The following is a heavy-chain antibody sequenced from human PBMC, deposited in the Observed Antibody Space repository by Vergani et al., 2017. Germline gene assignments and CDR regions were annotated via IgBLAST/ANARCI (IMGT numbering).Heavy chain of an antibody. CDR2: IRYDGSNQ. CDR3: AGPDESYGYGGGGY. Sequence: QVQLVESGGGVVQPGGSLRLSCAASGFTFSSYAMHWVRQAPGKGLEWVAFIRYDGSNQYYADSVKGRFTISRDNSKHTLYLQMNSLRSEDTAVYYCAGPDESYGYGGGGYWGQGTLVTVSS. D-gene: IGHD5-18*01. CDR1: GFTFSSYA. V-gene: IGHV3-30*02. J-gene: IGHJ4*02.